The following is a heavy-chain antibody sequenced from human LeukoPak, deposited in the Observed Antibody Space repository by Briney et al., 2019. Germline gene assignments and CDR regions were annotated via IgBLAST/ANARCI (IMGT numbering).Heavy chain of an antibody. CDR3: AWTNGDGYNPFDY. V-gene: IGHV1-69*13. J-gene: IGHJ4*02. D-gene: IGHD5-24*01. CDR2: IIPIFGTA. CDR1: GGTFSSYA. Sequence: SVKVSCTASGGTFSSYAISWVRQAPGQGLEWMGGIIPIFGTANYAQKFQGRVTITADESTSTAYMELSSLRSEGTAVYYCAWTNGDGYNPFDYWGQGTLVTVSS.